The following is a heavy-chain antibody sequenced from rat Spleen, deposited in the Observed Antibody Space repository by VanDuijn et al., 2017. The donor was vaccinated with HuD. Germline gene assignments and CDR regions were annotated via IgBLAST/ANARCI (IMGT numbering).Heavy chain of an antibody. CDR3: ARHPPNWELDY. CDR2: ISYDGSST. D-gene: IGHD5-1*01. CDR1: GINFSNYY. V-gene: IGHV5-29*01. J-gene: IGHJ2*01. Sequence: EVQLVESGGGSVQPGRSMKLSCAASGINFSNYYMAWVRQAPTKGLEWVATISYDGSSTYYRDSVKGRFTISRDNAKSTLYLQMDSLRSEDTATYYCARHPPNWELDYWGQGVMVTVSS.